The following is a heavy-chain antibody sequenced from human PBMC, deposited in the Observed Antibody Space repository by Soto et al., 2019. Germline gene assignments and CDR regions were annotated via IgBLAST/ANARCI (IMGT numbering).Heavy chain of an antibody. CDR2: ISYDGSNK. J-gene: IGHJ6*03. CDR1: GFTFSSYA. CDR3: ARVLRGYYYMEV. Sequence: PGGSLRLSCAASGFTFSSYAMHWVRQAPGKGLEWVAVISYDGSNKYHADSVKGRFTISRDNAKNTLYLQMSSLRAEDTAVYYCARVLRGYYYMEVWGKGTTVTVSS. V-gene: IGHV3-30-3*01.